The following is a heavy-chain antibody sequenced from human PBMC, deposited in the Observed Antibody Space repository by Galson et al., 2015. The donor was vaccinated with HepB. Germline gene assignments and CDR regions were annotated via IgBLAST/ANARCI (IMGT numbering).Heavy chain of an antibody. CDR3: ARVLEGSGSYYRVDYYYYGMDV. D-gene: IGHD3-10*01. CDR1: GFTFSSYG. J-gene: IGHJ6*02. CDR2: IWYDGSNK. Sequence: SLRLSCAASGFTFSSYGMHWVRQAPGKGLEWVAVIWYDGSNKYYADSVKGRFTISRDNSKNTPYLQMNSLRAEDTAVYYCARVLEGSGSYYRVDYYYYGMDVWGQGTTVTVSS. V-gene: IGHV3-33*01.